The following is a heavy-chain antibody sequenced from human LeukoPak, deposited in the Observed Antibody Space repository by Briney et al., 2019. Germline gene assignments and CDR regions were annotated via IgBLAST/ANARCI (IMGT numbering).Heavy chain of an antibody. Sequence: PSETLSLTCAVYGGSFSGYYWSWIRQPPGKGLEWIGYIYYSGSTNYNPSLKSRVTISVDTSKNQFSLKLSSVTAADTAVYYCARFPYSNYDSSDYWGQGTLVTVSS. CDR2: IYYSGST. V-gene: IGHV4-59*08. J-gene: IGHJ4*02. CDR1: GGSFSGYY. CDR3: ARFPYSNYDSSDY. D-gene: IGHD4-11*01.